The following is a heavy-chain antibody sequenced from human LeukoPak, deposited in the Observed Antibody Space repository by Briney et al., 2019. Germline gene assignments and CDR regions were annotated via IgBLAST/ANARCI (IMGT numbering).Heavy chain of an antibody. D-gene: IGHD1-26*01. CDR3: ARIIVGASFDY. Sequence: SETLPLTCTVSGGSVNNGPYYWSWIRQHPGKGLEWIGYISYTGGTYYNPSLESRVSMSVDTSKNQFSLKLSSVTAADTAMYYCARIIVGASFDYWGQGTLVIVSS. J-gene: IGHJ4*02. CDR1: GGSVNNGPYY. V-gene: IGHV4-31*03. CDR2: ISYTGGT.